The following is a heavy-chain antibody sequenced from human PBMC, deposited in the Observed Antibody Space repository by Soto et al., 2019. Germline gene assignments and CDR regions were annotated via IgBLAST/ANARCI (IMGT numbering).Heavy chain of an antibody. Sequence: GGSLRLSCAASGFTFSSYGMHWVRQAPGKGLEWVAVISYDGSNKYYADSVKGRFTISRDNSKNTLYLQMNSLRAEDTAVYYCAKELGYCSSTSCDYYCDGMDVWRQGTTVTVSS. J-gene: IGHJ6*01. CDR2: ISYDGSNK. V-gene: IGHV3-30*18. CDR3: AKELGYCSSTSCDYYCDGMDV. CDR1: GFTFSSYG. D-gene: IGHD2-2*01.